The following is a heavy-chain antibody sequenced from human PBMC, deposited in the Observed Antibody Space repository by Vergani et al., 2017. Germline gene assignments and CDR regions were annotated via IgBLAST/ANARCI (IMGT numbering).Heavy chain of an antibody. CDR3: AKVGRSEVAGTFGAFDI. D-gene: IGHD6-19*01. Sequence: QVQLVESGGGLVKPGGSLRLSCTASGFFFSDYYMSWLRQAPGKGLEWISYIASSDTTVYYADSVKGRFTISRDISKNTLFLHMNSLRPEDTAVYYCAKVGRSEVAGTFGAFDIWGQGTMVTVSS. V-gene: IGHV3-11*01. CDR1: GFFFSDYY. J-gene: IGHJ3*02. CDR2: IASSDTTV.